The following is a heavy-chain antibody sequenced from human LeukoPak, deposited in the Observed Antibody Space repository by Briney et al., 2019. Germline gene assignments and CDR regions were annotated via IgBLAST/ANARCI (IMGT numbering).Heavy chain of an antibody. CDR2: IYTSGST. Sequence: PSETLSLTCTVSGGSISSGSYDWSWIRQPAGKGLEWIGRIYTSGSTNYNPSLKSRVTMSVDTSKNQFSLKLSSVTAADTAVYYCATEYDYVWGTWGQGTLVTVSS. V-gene: IGHV4-61*02. CDR3: ATEYDYVWGT. CDR1: GGSISSGSYD. J-gene: IGHJ5*02. D-gene: IGHD3-16*01.